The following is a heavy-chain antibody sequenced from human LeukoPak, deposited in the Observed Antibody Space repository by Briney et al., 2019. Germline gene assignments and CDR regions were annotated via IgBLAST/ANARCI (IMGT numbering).Heavy chain of an antibody. J-gene: IGHJ4*02. CDR1: GITLSNYG. Sequence: PGGSLRLSCAVSGITLSNYGMSWVRQAPGKGLEWVAGISGSGGGTNYADSVKGRFTISRDNSKNTLYLQMNSLRAEDTAVYYCAKGLGYYGSGSLEDWGQGTLVTVSS. CDR2: ISGSGGGT. D-gene: IGHD3-10*01. CDR3: AKGLGYYGSGSLED. V-gene: IGHV3-23*01.